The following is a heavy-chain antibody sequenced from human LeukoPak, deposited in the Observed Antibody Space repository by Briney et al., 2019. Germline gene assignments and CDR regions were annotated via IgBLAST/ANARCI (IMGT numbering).Heavy chain of an antibody. D-gene: IGHD3-10*01. Sequence: GGSLRLSCAASGFTFSSYSMNWARQAPGKGLEWVSSISSSSSYIYYADSVKGRFTISRDNAKNSLYLQMNSLRAEDTAVYYCARELLGYYYGMDVWGQGTTVTVSS. V-gene: IGHV3-21*01. CDR3: ARELLGYYYGMDV. CDR1: GFTFSSYS. CDR2: ISSSSSYI. J-gene: IGHJ6*02.